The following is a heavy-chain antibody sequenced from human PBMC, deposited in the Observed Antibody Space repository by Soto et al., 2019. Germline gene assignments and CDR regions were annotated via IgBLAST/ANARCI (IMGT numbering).Heavy chain of an antibody. J-gene: IGHJ4*02. V-gene: IGHV5-10-1*01. CDR2: IDPSDSYT. D-gene: IGHD3-3*01. CDR3: ARRDFWSGYSDY. CDR1: GYSFTSYW. Sequence: GESLKISCKGSGYSFTSYWLSWVRQMPGKGLEWMGRIDPSDSYTNYSPSFQGHVTISADKSISTAYLQWSSLKASDTAMYYCARRDFWSGYSDYWGQGTLVTVSS.